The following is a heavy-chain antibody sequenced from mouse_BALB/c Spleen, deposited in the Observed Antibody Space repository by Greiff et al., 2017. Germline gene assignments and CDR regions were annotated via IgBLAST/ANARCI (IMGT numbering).Heavy chain of an antibody. CDR2: ISSGSSTI. V-gene: IGHV5-17*02. CDR3: ARGSRYYFDY. CDR1: GFTFSSFG. Sequence: EVKVVESGGGLVQPGGSRKLSCAASGFTFSSFGMHWVRQAPEKGLEWVAYISSGSSTIYYADTVKGRFTISRDNPKNTLFLQMTSLRSEDTAMYYCARGSRYYFDYWGQGTTLTVSS. J-gene: IGHJ2*01.